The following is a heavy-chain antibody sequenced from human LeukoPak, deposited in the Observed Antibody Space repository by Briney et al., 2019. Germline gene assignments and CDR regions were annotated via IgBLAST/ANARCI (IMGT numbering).Heavy chain of an antibody. J-gene: IGHJ4*02. CDR3: ARGGRNIVVVPAAM. Sequence: ASVKVSCKASGGTFSSYAISWVRQAPGQGLEWMGGIIPIFGTANYAQKFQGRVTITADESTSTAYMELSRLRSDDTAVYYCARGGRNIVVVPAAMWGQGTLVTVSS. V-gene: IGHV1-69*13. D-gene: IGHD2-2*01. CDR2: IIPIFGTA. CDR1: GGTFSSYA.